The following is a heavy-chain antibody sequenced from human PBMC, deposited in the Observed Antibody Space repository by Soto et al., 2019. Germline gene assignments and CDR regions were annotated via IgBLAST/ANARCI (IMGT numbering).Heavy chain of an antibody. Sequence: EVQVLESGGGLVQPGGSLRLSCAASGFTFRNFGMNWVRQGPGKGLEWVAGVRSDGDTTYNAESVKGRFTVSRATSRNTVYLKMTSLRAEDTAIYYCAKGKEVGATTAGANCLGPGTLVTVYS. CDR3: AKGKEVGATTAGANC. V-gene: IGHV3-23*01. J-gene: IGHJ4*02. CDR2: VRSDGDTT. CDR1: GFTFRNFG. D-gene: IGHD1-26*01.